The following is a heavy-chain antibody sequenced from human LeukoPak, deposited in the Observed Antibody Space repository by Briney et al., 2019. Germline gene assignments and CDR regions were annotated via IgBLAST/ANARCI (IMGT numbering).Heavy chain of an antibody. CDR2: TYYRSKWYK. V-gene: IGHV6-1*01. CDR1: GDILSINSAA. J-gene: IGHJ4*02. CDR3: ARSLDRLAGALDY. D-gene: IGHD2-15*01. Sequence: SQTLSLTCAISGDILSINSAAWHWLRQSPSRGLEWLGSTYYRSKWYKDYAVYVKSRITINPDTSKNQFSLQLNSVTPEDTAVYYCARSLDRLAGALDYWGQGTLVTVSS.